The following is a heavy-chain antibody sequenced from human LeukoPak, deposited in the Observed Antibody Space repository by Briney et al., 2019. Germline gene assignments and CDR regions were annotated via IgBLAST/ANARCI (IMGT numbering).Heavy chain of an antibody. Sequence: GGSLRLSCAASGFTFSSYAMMWVRQSPEKGLEWVSSITGSGDGTYYADSVRGWFTISRDNSKNTLYLQMNSLRAEDTAVYFCVKGFVHPTYYFEYWGQGTLVTVSS. CDR1: GFTFSSYA. CDR2: ITGSGDGT. J-gene: IGHJ4*02. D-gene: IGHD3-10*01. V-gene: IGHV3-23*01. CDR3: VKGFVHPTYYFEY.